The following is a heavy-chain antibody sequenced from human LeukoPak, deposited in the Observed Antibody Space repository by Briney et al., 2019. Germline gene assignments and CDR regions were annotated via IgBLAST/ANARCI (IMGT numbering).Heavy chain of an antibody. Sequence: GESLKISCKGSGYSFTSYWIGWVRQMPGKGLEWMGIIYPGDSDTRYSPSSQGQVTISADKSISTAYLQWSSLKASDTAMYYCARVIVVVPAGMGKYNWFDPWGQGTLVTVSS. CDR2: IYPGDSDT. CDR3: ARVIVVVPAGMGKYNWFDP. J-gene: IGHJ5*02. D-gene: IGHD2-2*01. CDR1: GYSFTSYW. V-gene: IGHV5-51*01.